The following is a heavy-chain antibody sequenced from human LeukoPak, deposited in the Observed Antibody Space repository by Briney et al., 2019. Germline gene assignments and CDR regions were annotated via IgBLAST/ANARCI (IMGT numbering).Heavy chain of an antibody. Sequence: GGSRRLSGAASGFTFTNAWMSWVRQAPGKGLEWVGRIKSKTDGGTTDYAASVKGRFSISRDDSKNMLYLQMNSLKTEDTAVYYCTTVHYDILTGYYETYFDYWGQGTLVTVSS. CDR1: GFTFTNAW. CDR3: TTVHYDILTGYYETYFDY. D-gene: IGHD3-9*01. J-gene: IGHJ4*02. CDR2: IKSKTDGGTT. V-gene: IGHV3-15*01.